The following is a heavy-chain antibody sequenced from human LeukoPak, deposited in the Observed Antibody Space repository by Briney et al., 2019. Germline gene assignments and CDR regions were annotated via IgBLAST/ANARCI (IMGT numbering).Heavy chain of an antibody. CDR2: ISAYNGNT. Sequence: ASVKVSCKASGYTFTSYGISWVRQAPGQGLEWMGWISAYNGNTNYAQKLQGRVTMTTDTSTSTAYMELRSLRSDDTAVYYCARSDNFDHSSSQKRPGDYWGQGTLVTVSS. CDR1: GYTFTSYG. CDR3: ARSDNFDHSSSQKRPGDY. V-gene: IGHV1-18*01. J-gene: IGHJ4*02. D-gene: IGHD6-13*01.